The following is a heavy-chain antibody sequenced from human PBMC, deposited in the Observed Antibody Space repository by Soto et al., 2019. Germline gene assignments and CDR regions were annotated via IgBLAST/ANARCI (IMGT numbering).Heavy chain of an antibody. CDR2: ISSSSSTI. CDR1: GFTFSSYM. V-gene: IGHV3-48*02. D-gene: IGHD3-16*01. Sequence: GSLSLSSAASGFTFSSYMMNLVGQAPGKGLEWVSYISSSSSTIYYADSVKGRFTISRDNAKNSLYLQMNSLRDEDTAVYYCARELGDFPYYYYGMDVWGQGTTVTVSS. CDR3: ARELGDFPYYYYGMDV. J-gene: IGHJ6*02.